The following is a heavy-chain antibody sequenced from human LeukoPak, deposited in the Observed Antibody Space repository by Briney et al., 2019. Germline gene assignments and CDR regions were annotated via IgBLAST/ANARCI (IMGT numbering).Heavy chain of an antibody. D-gene: IGHD6-13*01. Sequence: SETLSLTCTVSGGSISSYYWSWIRQPPGKGLEWIGYIYYSGSTNYNPSLKSRVTISVDTSKNQFSLKLSSVTAADTAVYYCARGSRGIAAAVLDYWGQGTLVTVSS. CDR3: ARGSRGIAAAVLDY. CDR2: IYYSGST. J-gene: IGHJ4*02. V-gene: IGHV4-59*01. CDR1: GGSISSYY.